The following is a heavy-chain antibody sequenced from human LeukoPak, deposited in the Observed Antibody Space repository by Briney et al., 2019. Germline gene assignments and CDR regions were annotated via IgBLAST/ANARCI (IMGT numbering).Heavy chain of an antibody. D-gene: IGHD1-1*01. V-gene: IGHV4-59*01. J-gene: IGHJ3*02. Sequence: SETLSLTCTVSGGSISSFYWTWIRQLPGKGLEWIGNIYYGGSTSYNPSLKSRVTMSLDTSRNQLSLTLTSVTAADTAVYYCARDPKWRATTGTTAAFDIWGQGTMVTVSS. CDR3: ARDPKWRATTGTTAAFDI. CDR1: GGSISSFY. CDR2: IYYGGST.